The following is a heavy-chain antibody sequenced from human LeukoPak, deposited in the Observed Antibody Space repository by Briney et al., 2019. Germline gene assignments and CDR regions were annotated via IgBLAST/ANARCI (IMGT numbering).Heavy chain of an antibody. D-gene: IGHD6-13*01. CDR3: AREAARSHYYSTHV. CDR1: GFTFSSHW. Sequence: PGGSQRLSCAASGFTFSSHWMSWVREARGEGLEGVANIKQDGCEKYYVDSVEGRFTISRDNAKNSLYLQMNSLKTERTAVYYCAREAARSHYYSTHVWGKGTTVTISS. CDR2: IKQDGCEK. V-gene: IGHV3-7*01. J-gene: IGHJ6*03.